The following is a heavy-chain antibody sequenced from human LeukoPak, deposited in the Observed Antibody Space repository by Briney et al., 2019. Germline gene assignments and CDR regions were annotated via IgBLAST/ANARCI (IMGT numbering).Heavy chain of an antibody. Sequence: PSETLSLTCTVSGGSVSSGSYYWSWIRQPPGKGLEWIGYIYYSGSTNYNLSLKSRVTISVDTSKNQFSLKLSSVTAADTAVYYCARDGSSWYFDYWGQGTLVTVSS. CDR1: GGSVSSGSYY. D-gene: IGHD6-13*01. CDR3: ARDGSSWYFDY. CDR2: IYYSGST. J-gene: IGHJ4*02. V-gene: IGHV4-61*01.